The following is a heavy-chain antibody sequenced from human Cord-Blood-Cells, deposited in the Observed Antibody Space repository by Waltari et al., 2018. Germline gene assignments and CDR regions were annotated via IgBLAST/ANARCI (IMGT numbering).Heavy chain of an antibody. J-gene: IGHJ4*02. CDR2: IYYSGST. Sequence: QVQLQESGPGLVKPSETLSLTCTVSGGSISSYYWSWIRQPPGKGLEWIGYIYYSGSTTYTPSLKRRAPISLATSKNQCSLKLSSVTAADTAVYYCARDNGGWGQGTLVTVSS. V-gene: IGHV4-59*01. CDR1: GGSISSYY. D-gene: IGHD2-8*01. CDR3: ARDNGG.